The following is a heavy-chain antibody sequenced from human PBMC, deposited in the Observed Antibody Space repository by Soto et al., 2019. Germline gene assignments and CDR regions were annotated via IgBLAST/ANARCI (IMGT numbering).Heavy chain of an antibody. Sequence: PGGSLRLSCAACRLTVSSYGIHWVRQTPNKGLEWVAVISYDGSNKYYADSVKGRFTISRDNSKNTLYLQMNSLRAEDTVVYYCAKDSNPSYYYDSSGSFYWGQGTLVTVSS. CDR3: AKDSNPSYYYDSSGSFY. D-gene: IGHD3-22*01. CDR1: RLTVSSYG. J-gene: IGHJ4*02. V-gene: IGHV3-30*18. CDR2: ISYDGSNK.